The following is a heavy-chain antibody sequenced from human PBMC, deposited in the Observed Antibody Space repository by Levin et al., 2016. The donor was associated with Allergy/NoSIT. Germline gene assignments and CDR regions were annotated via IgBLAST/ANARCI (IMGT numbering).Heavy chain of an antibody. V-gene: IGHV1-2*02. CDR2: IDPKSGDT. CDR3: ARGGVVVPPVAWRLAETGDNWFDP. CDR1: GYTFTDYY. Sequence: ASVKVSCKASGYTFTDYYIHWVRQAPGQGLEWMGWIDPKSGDTKYAQKFQGRVSMTTDSSIITAYMELSRLRSDDTAMYYCARGGVVVPPVAWRLAETGDNWFDPWGQGTLVTVSS. J-gene: IGHJ5*02. D-gene: IGHD2-2*01.